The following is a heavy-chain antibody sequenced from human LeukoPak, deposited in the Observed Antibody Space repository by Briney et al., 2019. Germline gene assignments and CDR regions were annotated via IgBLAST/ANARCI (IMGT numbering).Heavy chain of an antibody. V-gene: IGHV1-18*01. D-gene: IGHD3-22*01. CDR2: ISAYNGNT. Sequence: GASVKVSCKASGYTFTSYGISWVRQAPGQGLEWMGWISAYNGNTNYAQKLQGRVTMTTDTPTSTAYMELRSLRSDDTAVYYCARVHYYDSSGSFGYWGQGTLVTVSS. J-gene: IGHJ4*02. CDR3: ARVHYYDSSGSFGY. CDR1: GYTFTSYG.